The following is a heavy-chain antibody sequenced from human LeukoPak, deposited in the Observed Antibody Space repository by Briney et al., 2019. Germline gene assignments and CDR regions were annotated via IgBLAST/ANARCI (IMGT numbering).Heavy chain of an antibody. J-gene: IGHJ4*02. CDR3: AKDPFYDSSGYYESPPFDY. CDR1: GGSISSGGYS. Sequence: ETLSLTCAVSGGSISSGGYSWSWIRQPPGKGLEWVSAISGSGGSTYYADSVKGRFTISRDNSKNTLYLQMNSLRAEDTAVYYCAKDPFYDSSGYYESPPFDYWGQGTLVTVSS. CDR2: ISGSGGST. D-gene: IGHD3-22*01. V-gene: IGHV3-23*01.